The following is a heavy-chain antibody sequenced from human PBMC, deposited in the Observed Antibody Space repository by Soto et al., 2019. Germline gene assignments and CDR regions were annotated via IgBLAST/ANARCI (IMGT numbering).Heavy chain of an antibody. J-gene: IGHJ5*02. CDR1: GFTFSSYS. CDR2: ISSSSSYI. V-gene: IGHV3-21*01. CDR3: ARDPTAVTSRFDP. Sequence: KPGGSTRLSCAASGFTFSSYSMNWVRQEPGKGLEWVSSISSSSSYIYYADSVRGRFTISRDNAKNSLYLQMNSPRAEDTAVYYCARDPTAVTSRFDPWGQGTLVTVSS. D-gene: IGHD4-4*01.